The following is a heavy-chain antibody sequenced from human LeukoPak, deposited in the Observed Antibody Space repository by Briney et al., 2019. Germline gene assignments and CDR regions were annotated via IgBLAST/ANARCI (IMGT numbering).Heavy chain of an antibody. CDR2: ISGSGGTT. CDR3: AKGTKCGGDCYPFFDC. D-gene: IGHD2-21*02. V-gene: IGHV3-23*01. J-gene: IGHJ4*02. CDR1: GFTCSTYA. Sequence: PGGSLRLSCAASGFTCSTYAMSWVRQTPGKGPEWVSAISGSGGTTNYADSVKGRFTISRDNSKNALFLQMNSLRTEDTAVYYCAKGTKCGGDCYPFFDCWGQGTLVSVSS.